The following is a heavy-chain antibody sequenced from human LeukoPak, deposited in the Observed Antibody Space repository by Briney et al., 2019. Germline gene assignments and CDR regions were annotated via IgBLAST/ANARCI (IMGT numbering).Heavy chain of an antibody. Sequence: SQTLSLTCAISGDSVSSNSVAWIWIRQSPSRGLELLGRTFYRSKWYNDYAVPVKSRINISPDTSSNQFSLQLSSVTPEDTAVYFCARGWYFFDFWGQGTLVTVSS. CDR1: GDSVSSNSVA. D-gene: IGHD6-19*01. CDR2: TFYRSKWYN. CDR3: ARGWYFFDF. V-gene: IGHV6-1*01. J-gene: IGHJ4*02.